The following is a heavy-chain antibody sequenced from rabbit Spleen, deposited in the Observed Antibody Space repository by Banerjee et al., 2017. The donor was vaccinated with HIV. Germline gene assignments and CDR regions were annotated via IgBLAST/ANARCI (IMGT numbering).Heavy chain of an antibody. V-gene: IGHV1S40*01. CDR1: GIDLSSYYY. CDR2: IYGGSSGST. Sequence: QSLEESGGGLVQPEGSLTLTCTASGIDLSSYYYRCWVRQAPGKGLEWIACIYGGSSGSTYYASWAKGRFTISKTSSTTVTLQMTSLTAADMATYFCARYSSGTGYALKLWGPGTLVTVS. D-gene: IGHD1-1*01. J-gene: IGHJ4*01. CDR3: ARYSSGTGYALKL.